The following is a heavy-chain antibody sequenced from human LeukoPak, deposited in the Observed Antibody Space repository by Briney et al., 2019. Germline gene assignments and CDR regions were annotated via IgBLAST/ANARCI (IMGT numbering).Heavy chain of an antibody. Sequence: PGRSLRLSCAASGFTFSSYGMHWVRQAPGKGLEWVAVIWYDGSNKYYADSVKGRFTISRDNSKNTLYLQMNSLRAEDTAVYYCARSVGGSQYYYYGMDVWGQGTLVTVSS. CDR3: ARSVGGSQYYYYGMDV. CDR2: IWYDGSNK. CDR1: GFTFSSYG. V-gene: IGHV3-33*01. D-gene: IGHD3-10*01. J-gene: IGHJ6*02.